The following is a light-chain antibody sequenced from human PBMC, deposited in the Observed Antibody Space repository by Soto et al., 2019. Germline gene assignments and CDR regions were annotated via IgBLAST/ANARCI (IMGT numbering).Light chain of an antibody. J-gene: IGKJ4*01. V-gene: IGKV1-27*01. CDR1: QDISTY. Sequence: DIQMTQAPSSLSASVGDRATITCRARQDISTYLAWYQQKPGQVPKLLISAAYTLQSGLPPRFSGSGSGTDFTLTISSLQPEDVATYYCQKYDYAPLTFGGGTKVEIK. CDR2: AAY. CDR3: QKYDYAPLT.